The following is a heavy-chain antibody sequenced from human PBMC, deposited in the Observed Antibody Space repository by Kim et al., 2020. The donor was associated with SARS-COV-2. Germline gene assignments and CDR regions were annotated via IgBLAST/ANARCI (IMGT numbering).Heavy chain of an antibody. CDR2: ISAYNGNT. CDR3: AQSEDYDYGMDV. Sequence: ASVKVSCKASGYTFTSYGISWVRQAPGQGLEWMGWISAYNGNTNYAQKLQGRVTMTTNTSTSTAYMELRSLRSDDTAVYYCAQSEDYDYGMDVWGQGTTVTVSS. J-gene: IGHJ6*02. CDR1: GYTFTSYG. V-gene: IGHV1-18*01.